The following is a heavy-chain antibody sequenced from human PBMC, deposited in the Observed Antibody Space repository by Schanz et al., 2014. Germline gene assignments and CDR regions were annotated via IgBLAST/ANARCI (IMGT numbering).Heavy chain of an antibody. J-gene: IGHJ6*03. CDR1: GFTFSNYA. V-gene: IGHV3-30*04. CDR3: ARVVFFCDSSSCMNFYYMDV. D-gene: IGHD2-21*01. CDR2: ISSDGNQQ. Sequence: QVQLVESGGGVVRPGGSLRLSCAGSGFTFSNYAIHWVRQAPGKGLEWVGVISSDGNQQYYVDSVRGRFTISRDNAKNSLYLQLSSLQGEDTAVYFCARVVFFCDSSSCMNFYYMDVWGKGTTVTVSS.